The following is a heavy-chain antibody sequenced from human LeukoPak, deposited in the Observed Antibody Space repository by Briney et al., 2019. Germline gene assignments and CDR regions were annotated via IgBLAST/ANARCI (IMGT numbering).Heavy chain of an antibody. J-gene: IGHJ4*02. CDR1: GFTFGRHW. CDR3: AKVTSVVVITPFDY. Sequence: GGSLRLSCAASGFTFGRHWMSWVRQAPGKGLEWVSYISSSGSTIYYADSVKGRFTISRDNAKNSLYLQMNSLRAEDTAVYYCAKVTSVVVITPFDYWGQGTLVTVSS. CDR2: ISSSGSTI. V-gene: IGHV3-48*04. D-gene: IGHD3-22*01.